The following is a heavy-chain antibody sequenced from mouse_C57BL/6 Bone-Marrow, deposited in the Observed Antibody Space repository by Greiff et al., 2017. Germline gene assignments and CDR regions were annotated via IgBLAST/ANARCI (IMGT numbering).Heavy chain of an antibody. CDR1: GYTFTSYG. CDR3: ARDYYGSGYAMDY. V-gene: IGHV1-81*01. CDR2: FFPRSGNT. J-gene: IGHJ4*01. D-gene: IGHD1-1*01. Sequence: QVQLQQSGAELARPGASVKLSCKASGYTFTSYGISWVKQRTGQGLEWIGGFFPRSGNTYYNGKFKGKATLTADKSSSTAYMELRSLTSEDSAVYFCARDYYGSGYAMDYWGQGTSVTVSS.